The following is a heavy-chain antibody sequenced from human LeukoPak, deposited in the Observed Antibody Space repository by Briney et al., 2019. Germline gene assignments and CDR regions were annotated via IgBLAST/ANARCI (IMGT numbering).Heavy chain of an antibody. V-gene: IGHV3-11*01. CDR1: GFTFSDYY. D-gene: IGHD2-21*02. Sequence: GGSLRLSCAASGFTFSDYYISWIRQAPGKGLEWVSYISSSGSTIYYADSVKGRFTISRDNAKNSLYLQMNSLRAEDTAVYYCAREMTAIPSFDYRGQGTLVTVSS. CDR3: AREMTAIPSFDY. CDR2: ISSSGSTI. J-gene: IGHJ4*02.